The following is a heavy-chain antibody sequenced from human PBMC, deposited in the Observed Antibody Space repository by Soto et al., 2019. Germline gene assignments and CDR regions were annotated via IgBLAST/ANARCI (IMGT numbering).Heavy chain of an antibody. CDR2: IRDKANTYAT. Sequence: GWSPRLSCTSSMFTFYGSPMHWVRQASGRGLEWVGRIRDKANTYATAYAASVKGRFTISRDDSKNTAYLQMKSLKTDDTAVYYCARQWGDFPDHWGQGTLVTVSS. D-gene: IGHD3-16*01. V-gene: IGHV3-73*01. J-gene: IGHJ5*02. CDR3: ARQWGDFPDH. CDR1: MFTFYGSP.